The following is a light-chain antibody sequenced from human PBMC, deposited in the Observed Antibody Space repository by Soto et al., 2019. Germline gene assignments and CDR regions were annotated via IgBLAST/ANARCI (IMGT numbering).Light chain of an antibody. V-gene: IGLV1-44*01. CDR1: SSNIGVNT. Sequence: QSVMSQPPSASGTPGQGVTISCSGGSSNIGVNTVTWYQQLPRAAPKLLIYTNDQRPSGVPDRFSASKSGTAASLAISGLHSEDEADYYCVAWDDSLTGYVFGPGTKVTXL. CDR2: TND. CDR3: VAWDDSLTGYV. J-gene: IGLJ1*01.